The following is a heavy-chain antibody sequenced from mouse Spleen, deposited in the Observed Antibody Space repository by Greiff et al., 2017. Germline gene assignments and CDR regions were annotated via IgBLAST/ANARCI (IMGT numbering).Heavy chain of an antibody. V-gene: IGHV1-52*01. CDR2: IDPSDSET. CDR1: GYTFTSYW. Sequence: QVQLKQPGAELVRPGSSVKLSCKASGYTFTSYWMHWVKQRPIQGLEWIGNIDPSDSETHYNQKFKDKATLTVDKSSSTAYMQLSSLTSEDSAVYYCAREDYGSNYAMDYWGQGTSVTVSS. D-gene: IGHD1-1*01. J-gene: IGHJ4*01. CDR3: AREDYGSNYAMDY.